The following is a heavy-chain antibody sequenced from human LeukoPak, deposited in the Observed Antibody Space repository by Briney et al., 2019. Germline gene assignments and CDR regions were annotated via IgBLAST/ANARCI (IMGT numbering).Heavy chain of an antibody. V-gene: IGHV3-66*01. CDR2: IYSGGST. Sequence: GGSLRLSCAASGFTVSSNYMSWVRQAPGKGLEWVSVIYSGGSTYYADSVKGRFTISRDNSKNTLYLQMNSLRAEDTAVYYCARGLTESQWLVPRYWGQGTLVTVSS. D-gene: IGHD6-19*01. J-gene: IGHJ4*02. CDR1: GFTVSSNY. CDR3: ARGLTESQWLVPRY.